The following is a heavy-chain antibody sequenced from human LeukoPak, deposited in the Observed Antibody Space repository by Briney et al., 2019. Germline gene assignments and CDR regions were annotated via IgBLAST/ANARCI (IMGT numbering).Heavy chain of an antibody. V-gene: IGHV4-34*01. CDR3: AGGYSYGYFDY. J-gene: IGHJ4*02. Sequence: SETLSLTCAVYGGPFSGYYWSWIRQPPGKGLEWIVEINHSGSTNYNPSLKSRVTISVNTSKNQFSLKLSSVTAADTAVYYCAGGYSYGYFDYWGQGTLVTVSS. CDR2: INHSGST. D-gene: IGHD5-18*01. CDR1: GGPFSGYY.